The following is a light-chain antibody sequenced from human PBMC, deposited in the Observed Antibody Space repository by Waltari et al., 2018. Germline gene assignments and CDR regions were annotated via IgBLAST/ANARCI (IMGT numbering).Light chain of an antibody. CDR2: DVT. V-gene: IGLV2-14*03. Sequence: QSALTQPASVSGSPGQSIAISCTGTSTDVGGSNYVCWYQQQPGQAPKLLIYDVTNRPSGVSNRFSGSKSGNTASLTISGLQAEDEATYYCSSYSLISIGVFGGGTRLTVL. CDR1: STDVGGSNY. J-gene: IGLJ3*02. CDR3: SSYSLISIGV.